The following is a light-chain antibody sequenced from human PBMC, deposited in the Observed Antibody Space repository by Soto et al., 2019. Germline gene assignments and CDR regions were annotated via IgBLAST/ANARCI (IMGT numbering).Light chain of an antibody. CDR2: GAS. J-gene: IGKJ5*01. Sequence: EIVMTQSPATLSVSPGERAILSCRASQSVSSNLAWYQQKPGQAPRLLIYGASTRATGIPARFSGSGSGTQFTLTISSLPSEDFAVYYCQQYNNWPPITFGQGTRLEIK. CDR3: QQYNNWPPIT. CDR1: QSVSSN. V-gene: IGKV3-15*01.